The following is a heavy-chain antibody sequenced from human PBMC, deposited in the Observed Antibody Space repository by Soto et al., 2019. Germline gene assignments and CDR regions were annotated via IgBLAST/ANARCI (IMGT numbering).Heavy chain of an antibody. CDR3: AKQWGDCSSSLNCFLLVDY. Sequence: EVQLLESGGGLVQPGGSLRLSCAASGFTFSSYAMSWVRQAPGKGLEWVSVISGSGGSTFYADSVKGRFTISRDNSKNTLFLQVNSLRAEDTAVYYCAKQWGDCSSSLNCFLLVDYWGQGTLVTVSS. V-gene: IGHV3-23*01. J-gene: IGHJ4*02. CDR1: GFTFSSYA. D-gene: IGHD2-2*01. CDR2: ISGSGGST.